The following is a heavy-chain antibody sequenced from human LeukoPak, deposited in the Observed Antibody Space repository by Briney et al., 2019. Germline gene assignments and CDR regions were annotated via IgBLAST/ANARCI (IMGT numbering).Heavy chain of an antibody. D-gene: IGHD6-19*01. J-gene: IGHJ4*02. CDR1: GYMFTHYG. V-gene: IGHV1-18*01. Sequence: ASVKVSCKAFGYMFTHYGVSWVRQAPGQGLEWMGWVNSAEGGTLYAENLQGRVTLTTDTSTSTLYMELRTLRSDDTAVYYCARSSSGWSVDFWGQGTLVTVSS. CDR3: ARSSSGWSVDF. CDR2: VNSAEGGT.